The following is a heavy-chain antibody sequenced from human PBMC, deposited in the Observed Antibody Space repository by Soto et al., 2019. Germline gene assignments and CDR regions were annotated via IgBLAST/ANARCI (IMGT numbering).Heavy chain of an antibody. CDR1: GGSISSDY. CDR3: AREARGIISGMDV. V-gene: IGHV4-59*01. D-gene: IGHD3-10*01. J-gene: IGHJ6*02. CDR2: ISYSGST. Sequence: QVQLQESGPGLVKPSETLSLTCIVSGGSISSDYWSWIRQPPGKGLEWIGHISYSGSTNYNSSLKRRVTISLDTSKSQFSLKLTSVTAADTAVYYCAREARGIISGMDVWGQGTTVTVSS.